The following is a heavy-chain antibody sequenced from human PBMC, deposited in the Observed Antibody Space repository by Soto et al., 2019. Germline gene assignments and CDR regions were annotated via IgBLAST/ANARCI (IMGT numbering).Heavy chain of an antibody. Sequence: EVQLVESGGGLVKPGGSLRLSCAASGFTFSNAWMNWVRQAPGKGLEWVGRIKSKTDGGTTDYAAPVKGRFTISRDDSKNTLYLQMNSLKTEDTGVYYCTAWYYDFWSGYPDPDYWGQGTLVTVSS. V-gene: IGHV3-15*07. CDR2: IKSKTDGGTT. CDR1: GFTFSNAW. D-gene: IGHD3-3*01. CDR3: TAWYYDFWSGYPDPDY. J-gene: IGHJ4*02.